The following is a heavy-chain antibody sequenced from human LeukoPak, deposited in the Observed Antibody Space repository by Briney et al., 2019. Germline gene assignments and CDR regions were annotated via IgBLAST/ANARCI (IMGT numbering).Heavy chain of an antibody. Sequence: SETLSLTCTVSGGSISSSSYYWGWIRQPPGKGLEWIGSIYYSGSTYYNPSLKSRVTISVDTSKNQFSLKLSSVTAADTAVYYCASLNYGDGMNWGQGTLVTVSS. V-gene: IGHV4-39*07. CDR2: IYYSGST. CDR1: GGSISSSSYY. CDR3: ASLNYGDGMN. J-gene: IGHJ4*02. D-gene: IGHD4-17*01.